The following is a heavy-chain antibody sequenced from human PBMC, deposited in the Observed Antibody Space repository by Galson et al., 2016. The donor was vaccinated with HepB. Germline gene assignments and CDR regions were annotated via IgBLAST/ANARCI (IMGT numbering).Heavy chain of an antibody. Sequence: SLRLSCAASGFTFSSYAMSWVRQAPGKGLEWVSSISGSADSTYYADSVKGRFTISRDNSKNTVYLQMNSLRGEDTAVYYCAKRTWHDSYGYLGSLDYWGQGTLVSVSS. CDR2: ISGSADST. D-gene: IGHD3-22*01. J-gene: IGHJ4*02. CDR1: GFTFSSYA. CDR3: AKRTWHDSYGYLGSLDY. V-gene: IGHV3-23*01.